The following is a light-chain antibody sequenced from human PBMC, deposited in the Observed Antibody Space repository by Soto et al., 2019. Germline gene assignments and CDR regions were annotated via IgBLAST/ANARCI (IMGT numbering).Light chain of an antibody. J-gene: IGLJ3*02. CDR1: SSDDGGYNY. CDR3: SSYTSSSTL. Sequence: QSALTQPASVSGSPGQSITISCTGTSSDDGGYNYVSWYQQHPGKAPKLMIYDVSNRPSGVSNRFSGSKSGNTASLTISGLQAEDEADYYCSSYTSSSTLFGGGTKVTVL. CDR2: DVS. V-gene: IGLV2-14*01.